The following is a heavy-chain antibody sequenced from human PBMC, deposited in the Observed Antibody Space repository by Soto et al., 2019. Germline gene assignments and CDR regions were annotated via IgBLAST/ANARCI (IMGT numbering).Heavy chain of an antibody. Sequence: GGSLRLSCAASGFTFSDYYMSWIRQAPGKGLEWVSYISSSGSTIYYADSVRGRFTSSRDKSKNSRYLQMNSLRAEDTALYYCARSSEVHSSWRDYWGQGPLFPV. CDR3: ARSSEVHSSWRDY. CDR1: GFTFSDYY. V-gene: IGHV3-11*01. J-gene: IGHJ4*02. D-gene: IGHD6-13*01. CDR2: ISSSGSTI.